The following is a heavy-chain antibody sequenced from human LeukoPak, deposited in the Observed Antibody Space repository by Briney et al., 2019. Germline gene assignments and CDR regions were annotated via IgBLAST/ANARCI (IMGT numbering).Heavy chain of an antibody. J-gene: IGHJ5*02. V-gene: IGHV1-18*01. CDR1: GYTFTLYG. CDR2: ISAYNGNT. D-gene: IGHD3-10*01. CDR3: ARERITMVRGAKSNWFDP. Sequence: ASVKVSCKASGYTFTLYGISWVRQAPGQGLEWMGWISAYNGNTNYAQKLQGRVSMTTDTSTSTAYMELRSLRSDDTAVYYCARERITMVRGAKSNWFDPWGQGTLVTVSS.